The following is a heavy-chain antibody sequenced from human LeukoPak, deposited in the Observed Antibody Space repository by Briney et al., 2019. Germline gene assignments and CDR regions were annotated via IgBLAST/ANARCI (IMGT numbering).Heavy chain of an antibody. V-gene: IGHV4-59*01. D-gene: IGHD1-1*01. CDR3: ARATGGPHSYYMDV. Sequence: SETLSLTCTVSGGSISSYYWSWIRQPPGKGLEWIGYIYYSGSTNYNPSLKSRVTISVDTSKNQFSLKLSSVTAADTAVYYCARATGGPHSYYMDVWGKGTTVTVSS. J-gene: IGHJ6*03. CDR2: IYYSGST. CDR1: GGSISSYY.